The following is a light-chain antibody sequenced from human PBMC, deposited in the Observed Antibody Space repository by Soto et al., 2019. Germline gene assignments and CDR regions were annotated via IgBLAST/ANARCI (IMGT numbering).Light chain of an antibody. V-gene: IGKV3-20*01. J-gene: IGKJ2*01. CDR1: QSFSTNY. Sequence: EIELTQSPGTLSLSPGESATLSCRASQSFSTNYVAWYQHKAGQAPRLLIYGASTRATGIPDRFGGSGSGTDYTLTSSRLAPEDFAVYYCQQYASSMVYSFGQGTKLEGK. CDR3: QQYASSMVYS. CDR2: GAS.